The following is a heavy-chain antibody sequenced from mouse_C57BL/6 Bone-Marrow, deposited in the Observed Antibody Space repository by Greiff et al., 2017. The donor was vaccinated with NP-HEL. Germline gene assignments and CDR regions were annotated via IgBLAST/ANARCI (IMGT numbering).Heavy chain of an antibody. CDR3: ARGWDYAMDY. J-gene: IGHJ4*01. D-gene: IGHD4-1*01. Sequence: EVQLKESGPGLVKPSQSLSLTCSVTGYSITSGYYWNWIRQFPGNKLEWMGYISYDGSNNYNPSLKNRISITRDTSKNQFFLKLNSVTTEDTATYYCARGWDYAMDYWGQGTSVTVSS. CDR1: GYSITSGYY. CDR2: ISYDGSN. V-gene: IGHV3-6*01.